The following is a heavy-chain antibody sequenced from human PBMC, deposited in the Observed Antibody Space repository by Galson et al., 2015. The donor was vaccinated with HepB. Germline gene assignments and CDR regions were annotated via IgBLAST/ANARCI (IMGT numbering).Heavy chain of an antibody. V-gene: IGHV3-23*01. J-gene: IGHJ4*02. D-gene: IGHD1-26*01. CDR3: AKSFYGGSYYFDS. CDR2: ISAGGGET. Sequence: SLRLSCAASGFTFASSGMSWARQAPGKGLEWVSLISAGGGETRYADSVKGRFTVSRDNSKNTLYLQMNSLRAEDTAIYYCAKSFYGGSYYFDSWGRGTLVTVSS. CDR1: GFTFASSG.